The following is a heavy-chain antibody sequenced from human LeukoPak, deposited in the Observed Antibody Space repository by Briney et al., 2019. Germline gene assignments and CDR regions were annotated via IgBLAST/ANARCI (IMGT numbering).Heavy chain of an antibody. Sequence: GGSLRLSCAASGFTFSSYAMSWVRQAPGKGLEWVSAISGSGGSTYYADSVKGRFTISRDNSKNTLYLQMNSLRAEDTAVYYCAKPSGWSWSRWTYYYYYMDVWGKGTTVTVSS. CDR2: ISGSGGST. J-gene: IGHJ6*03. CDR1: GFTFSSYA. D-gene: IGHD6-19*01. CDR3: AKPSGWSWSRWTYYYYYMDV. V-gene: IGHV3-23*01.